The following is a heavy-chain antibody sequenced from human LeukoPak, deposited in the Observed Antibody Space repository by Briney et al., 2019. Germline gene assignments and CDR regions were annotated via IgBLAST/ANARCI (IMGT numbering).Heavy chain of an antibody. J-gene: IGHJ3*02. CDR1: GFTFSSYA. Sequence: LGRSLRLSCAASGFTFSSYAMHWVRQAPGKGLEWVAVISYDGSNKYYADSVKGRFTISRDNSKNTLYLQMNSLRAEDTAVYYCARDAILYYDILTGYYGDAFDIWGQGTMVTVSS. CDR2: ISYDGSNK. D-gene: IGHD3-9*01. V-gene: IGHV3-30*04. CDR3: ARDAILYYDILTGYYGDAFDI.